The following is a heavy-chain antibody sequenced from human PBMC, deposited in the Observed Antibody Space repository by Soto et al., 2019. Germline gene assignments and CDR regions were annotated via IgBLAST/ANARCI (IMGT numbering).Heavy chain of an antibody. Sequence: PXGSLRLTGAASGFTFSSYTMHWVRQAPGKGLEWVAVISYDGGNKYYADSVKGRFTISRDNSKNTLYLQMNSLRAEDTAVYYCARAVQVVVAATYLDYWGQGTLVTVSP. V-gene: IGHV3-30-3*01. CDR2: ISYDGGNK. CDR1: GFTFSSYT. J-gene: IGHJ4*02. CDR3: ARAVQVVVAATYLDY. D-gene: IGHD2-15*01.